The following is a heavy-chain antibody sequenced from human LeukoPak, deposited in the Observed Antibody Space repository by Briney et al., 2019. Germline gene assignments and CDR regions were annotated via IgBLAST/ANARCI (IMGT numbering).Heavy chain of an antibody. CDR2: FYSGGST. CDR3: AKDPVVGKHGGNFGAAY. V-gene: IGHV3-53*05. J-gene: IGHJ4*02. Sequence: GGSLRLSCAASGFTVSNNYMSWVRQAPGKGLEWVSVFYSGGSTYYADSVKGRFTISRDNSKNALYLQMNSLRTDDTAMYYCAKDPVVGKHGGNFGAAYWGQGTLVTVSS. CDR1: GFTVSNNY. D-gene: IGHD4-23*01.